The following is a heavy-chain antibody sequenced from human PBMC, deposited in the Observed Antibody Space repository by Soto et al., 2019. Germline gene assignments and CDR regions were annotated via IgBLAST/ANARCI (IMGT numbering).Heavy chain of an antibody. Sequence: TSETLSLTCTVSGGSISSSSYYWGWIRQPPGKGLEWIGSIYYSGSTYYNPSLKSRVTISVDTSKNQFSLKLSSVTAADTAVYYCARFWDYCSGGSCHRAFDIWGQGTMVTVSS. J-gene: IGHJ3*02. CDR1: GGSISSSSYY. V-gene: IGHV4-39*01. CDR3: ARFWDYCSGGSCHRAFDI. CDR2: IYYSGST. D-gene: IGHD2-15*01.